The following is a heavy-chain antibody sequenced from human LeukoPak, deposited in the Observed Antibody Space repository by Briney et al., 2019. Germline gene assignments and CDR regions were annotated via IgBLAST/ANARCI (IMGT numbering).Heavy chain of an antibody. CDR2: IYYSGST. CDR1: GGSISSSSYY. J-gene: IGHJ6*02. Sequence: SETLSLTCTVSGGSISSSSYYWGWIRQPPGKGLEWIGYIYYSGSTNYNPSLKSRVTISVDTSKNQFSLKLSSVTAADTAVYYCARLRLYNWNEIHHYYYGMDVWGQGTTVTVSS. D-gene: IGHD1-1*01. V-gene: IGHV4-61*05. CDR3: ARLRLYNWNEIHHYYYGMDV.